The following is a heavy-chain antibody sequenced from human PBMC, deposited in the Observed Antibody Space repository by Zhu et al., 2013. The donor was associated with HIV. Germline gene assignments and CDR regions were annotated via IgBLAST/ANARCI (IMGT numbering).Heavy chain of an antibody. J-gene: IGHJ2*01. D-gene: IGHD3-10*01. V-gene: IGHV4-34*01. CDR1: GGSFSGYY. CDR2: INHSGST. CDR3: ARDPTRITMVQGVTPLGYFDL. Sequence: QVQLQQWGAGLLKPSETLSLTCAVYGGSFSGYYWSWIRQPPGKGLEWIGEINHSGSTNYNPSLKSRVTISVDTSKNQFSLKLSSVTAADTAVYYCARDPTRITMVQGVTPLGYFDLWGRGTLVTVSS.